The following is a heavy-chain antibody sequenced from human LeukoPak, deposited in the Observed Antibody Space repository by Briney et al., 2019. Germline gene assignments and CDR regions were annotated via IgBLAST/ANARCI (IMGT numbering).Heavy chain of an antibody. J-gene: IGHJ4*02. CDR2: INHSGST. CDR1: GGSFSGYY. V-gene: IGHV4-34*01. D-gene: IGHD6-13*01. CDR3: ASQSSSWYL. Sequence: SETLSLTCAVYGGSFSGYYWSWIRQPPGKGLEWIGEINHSGSTNYNPSLKSRVTISVDTSKNQFSLKLSSVTAADTAVYYCASQSSSWYLWGQGTLVTVSS.